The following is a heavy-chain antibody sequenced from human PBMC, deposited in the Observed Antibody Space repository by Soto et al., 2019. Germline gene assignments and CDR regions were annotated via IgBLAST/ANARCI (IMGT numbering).Heavy chain of an antibody. J-gene: IGHJ4*02. Sequence: GGSLRLSCAASGFIFSSYAMSWVRQAPGKGLEWVSAISGSGGSTYYADSVKGRFTISRDNSKNTLYLQMNSLRAEDTAVYYCAKEVNYDILTGYLDYWGQGTLVTVSS. CDR1: GFIFSSYA. D-gene: IGHD3-9*01. CDR2: ISGSGGST. V-gene: IGHV3-23*01. CDR3: AKEVNYDILTGYLDY.